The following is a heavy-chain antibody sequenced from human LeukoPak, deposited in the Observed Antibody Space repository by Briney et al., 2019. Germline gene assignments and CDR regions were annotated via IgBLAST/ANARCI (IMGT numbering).Heavy chain of an antibody. Sequence: GASVTVSCKSSGYTFNYFYLHWVRQAPGQGLEWMGWINPNSGGTNYAQKFQGRVTMTRDTSISTAYMELSRLRSDDTAVYYCARWMATVTTPDYWGQGTLVTVSS. J-gene: IGHJ4*02. V-gene: IGHV1-2*02. D-gene: IGHD4-11*01. CDR3: ARWMATVTTPDY. CDR1: GYTFNYFY. CDR2: INPNSGGT.